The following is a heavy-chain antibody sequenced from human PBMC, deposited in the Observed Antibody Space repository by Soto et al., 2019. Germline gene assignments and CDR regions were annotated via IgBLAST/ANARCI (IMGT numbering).Heavy chain of an antibody. D-gene: IGHD2-8*01. Sequence: PGGSLRLSCAASGFTFSSYGMSWVRQVPGKGREWVSTFGGSGATYYADSVKGRFTISRDNSKNTLYLQMNSLGAEYTAIYYWAKRCGGKWYYVDHWGQRTLVTVAS. CDR3: AKRCGGKWYYVDH. V-gene: IGHV3-23*01. CDR2: FGGSGAT. J-gene: IGHJ4*02. CDR1: GFTFSSYG.